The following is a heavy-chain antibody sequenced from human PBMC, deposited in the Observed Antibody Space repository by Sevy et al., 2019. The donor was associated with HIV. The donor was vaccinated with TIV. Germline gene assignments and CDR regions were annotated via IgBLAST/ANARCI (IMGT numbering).Heavy chain of an antibody. CDR3: ARPKMYAGGMDV. V-gene: IGHV4-34*01. CDR2: INHSGST. D-gene: IGHD2-8*01. CDR1: GGSFSGYY. Sequence: SETLSLTCAVYGGSFSGYYWSWIRQPPGKGLEWIGEINHSGSTNYNPSLKSRVTISVDTSKNQFSLKLSSVTAADTAVYYCARPKMYAGGMDVWGQRTTVTVSS. J-gene: IGHJ6*02.